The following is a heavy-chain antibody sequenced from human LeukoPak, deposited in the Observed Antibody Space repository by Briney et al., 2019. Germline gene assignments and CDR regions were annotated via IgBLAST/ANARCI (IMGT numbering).Heavy chain of an antibody. J-gene: IGHJ4*02. CDR3: ARAGSGWSFDY. V-gene: IGHV4-59*01. CDR2: IYYSGST. CDR1: GDSISSYY. D-gene: IGHD6-19*01. Sequence: PSETLSLTCTVSGDSISSYYWSWIRQPPGRGLEWIAYIYYSGSTNYNPSLKSRVTISVDTSKSQFSLKLTSVTAADTAVHYCARAGSGWSFDYWGQGTLVTVSS.